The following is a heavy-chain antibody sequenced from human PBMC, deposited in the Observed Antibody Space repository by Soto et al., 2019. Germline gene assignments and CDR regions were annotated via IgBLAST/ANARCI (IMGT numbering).Heavy chain of an antibody. D-gene: IGHD2-15*01. V-gene: IGHV3-30*18. CDR2: ISYDGSNK. J-gene: IGHJ4*02. Sequence: GGSLRLSCAASGFTFSSYGMHWVRQAPGKGLEWVAVISYDGSNKYYADSVKGRFTISRDNSKNTLYLQMNSLRAEDTAVYYCAKDLRYCSGGSCYYFDYWGQGTLVTVSS. CDR1: GFTFSSYG. CDR3: AKDLRYCSGGSCYYFDY.